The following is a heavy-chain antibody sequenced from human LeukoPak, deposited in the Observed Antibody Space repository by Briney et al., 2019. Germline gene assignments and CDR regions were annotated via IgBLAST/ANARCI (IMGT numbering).Heavy chain of an antibody. Sequence: SETLSLTCTVSGGSISSSSYYWGWIRQPPGKGLEWIGSIYYSGSTYYNPSLKSRVTISVDTSKNQFPLKLSSVTAADTAVYYCARLSGYYSLFDYWGQGTLVTVSS. CDR3: ARLSGYYSLFDY. J-gene: IGHJ4*02. CDR2: IYYSGST. V-gene: IGHV4-39*01. CDR1: GGSISSSSYY. D-gene: IGHD3-22*01.